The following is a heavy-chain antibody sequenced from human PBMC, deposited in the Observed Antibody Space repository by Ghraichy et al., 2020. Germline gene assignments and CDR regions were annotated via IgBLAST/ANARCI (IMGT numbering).Heavy chain of an antibody. CDR3: VREGATVTRRRYFDY. Sequence: GGSLRLSCAAAGFTFSTYAMHWVRQAPGKGLEWVAVMSYDGSHKYYADSVKGRFTISRDNSNNTLYMEMKSLRVEDTALYYCVREGATVTRRRYFDYWGQGTLVTVSS. D-gene: IGHD4-17*01. J-gene: IGHJ4*02. CDR1: GFTFSTYA. CDR2: MSYDGSHK. V-gene: IGHV3-30*04.